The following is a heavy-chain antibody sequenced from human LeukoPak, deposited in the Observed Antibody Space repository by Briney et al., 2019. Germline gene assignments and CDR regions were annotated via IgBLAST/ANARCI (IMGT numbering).Heavy chain of an antibody. CDR3: ARDSLIAAAGRGAFDI. V-gene: IGHV3-48*01. D-gene: IGHD6-13*01. J-gene: IGHJ3*02. CDR2: ISSSSTTI. Sequence: GGSLRLSCAASGFTFSSYSMNWVRQAPGKGLEWVSYISSSSTTIYYADSVKGRFTISRDNAKNSLYLQMNSLRAEDTAVYYCARDSLIAAAGRGAFDIWGQGTMVTVSS. CDR1: GFTFSSYS.